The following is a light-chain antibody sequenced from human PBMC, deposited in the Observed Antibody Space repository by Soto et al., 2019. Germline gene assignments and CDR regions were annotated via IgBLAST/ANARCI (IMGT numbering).Light chain of an antibody. CDR1: QSISSY. Sequence: DIQMTQSPSSLSASVGDRVTITCRASQSISSYLNWYQQKRGKAPKLLIYAASSLQSGVPSRFSGSGSGTDLTLTISSLQPEDFATYYCQQSYSTPLTFGGGTKVEIK. J-gene: IGKJ4*01. CDR3: QQSYSTPLT. CDR2: AAS. V-gene: IGKV1-39*01.